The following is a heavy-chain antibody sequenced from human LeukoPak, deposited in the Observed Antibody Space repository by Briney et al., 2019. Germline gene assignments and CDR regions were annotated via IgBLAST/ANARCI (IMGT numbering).Heavy chain of an antibody. Sequence: GGSLRLSCAAPGFTFSSYWMTWVRQAPGKGLEWVANIKQDGSEKYYVDSVKGRFTISRDNAKNSLYLQMNSLRAGDTAVYYCARGGYDSSGYRIEDYWGQGTLVTVSS. CDR2: IKQDGSEK. J-gene: IGHJ4*02. D-gene: IGHD3-22*01. V-gene: IGHV3-7*01. CDR3: ARGGYDSSGYRIEDY. CDR1: GFTFSSYW.